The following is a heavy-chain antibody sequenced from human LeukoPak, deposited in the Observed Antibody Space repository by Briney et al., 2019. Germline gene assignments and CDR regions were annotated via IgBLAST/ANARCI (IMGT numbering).Heavy chain of an antibody. CDR3: ASELAATDDY. V-gene: IGHV3-21*01. D-gene: IGHD6-13*01. J-gene: IGHJ4*02. CDR1: GFTFNNYA. Sequence: SGGSLRLSCAASGFTFNNYAMSWVRQAPGKGLEWVSSISSSSSYIYYADSVKGRFTISRDNAKNSLYLQMNSLRAEDTAVYYCASELAATDDYWGQGTLVTVSS. CDR2: ISSSSSYI.